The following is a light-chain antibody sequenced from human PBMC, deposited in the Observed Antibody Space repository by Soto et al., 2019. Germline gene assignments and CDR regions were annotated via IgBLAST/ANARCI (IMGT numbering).Light chain of an antibody. V-gene: IGLV2-14*01. CDR2: EVS. Sequence: QSVLTQPASVSGSPGQSITISCTGSRSDVGPCNFVSWYQQHPDKAPKLIIFEVSNRPSGISSRFSGSKSGNTASLTISGLQAEDEADYYCASYTSSSTSVIFGRGTKLTVL. J-gene: IGLJ2*01. CDR1: RSDVGPCNF. CDR3: ASYTSSSTSVI.